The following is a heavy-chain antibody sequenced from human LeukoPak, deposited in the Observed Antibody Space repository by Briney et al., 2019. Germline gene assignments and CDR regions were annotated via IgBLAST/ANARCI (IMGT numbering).Heavy chain of an antibody. J-gene: IGHJ4*02. D-gene: IGHD3-10*01. CDR1: GYTLTELS. Sequence: ASVKVSCKVSGYTLTELSMHWVRQAPGKGLEWMGGFDPEDGETIYAQKFQGRVTMTEDTSTDTAYMELSSLRSEDTAVYYCATGPTMVRGVISGYWGQGTLVTVSS. CDR2: FDPEDGET. V-gene: IGHV1-24*01. CDR3: ATGPTMVRGVISGY.